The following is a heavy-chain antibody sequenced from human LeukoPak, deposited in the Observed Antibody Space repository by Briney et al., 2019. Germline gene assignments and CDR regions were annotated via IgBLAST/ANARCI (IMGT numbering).Heavy chain of an antibody. CDR3: ARGAAYYYYYYMDV. CDR2: IYYSGST. D-gene: IGHD6-25*01. J-gene: IGHJ6*03. V-gene: IGHV4-31*03. Sequence: SETLSLTCTVSGGSISSGGYYWRWIRQHPGKGLEWIGYIYYSGSTYYNPSLKSRVTISVDTSKNQFSLKLSSVTAADTAVYYCARGAAYYYYYYMDVWGKGTTVTVSS. CDR1: GGSISSGGYY.